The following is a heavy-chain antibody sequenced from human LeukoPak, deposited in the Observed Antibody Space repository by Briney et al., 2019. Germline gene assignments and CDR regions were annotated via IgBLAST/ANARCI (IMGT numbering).Heavy chain of an antibody. CDR1: GYTFTGYY. V-gene: IGHV1-2*02. D-gene: IGHD6-13*01. CDR2: INPNSGGT. CDR3: ARDQHHYYYGMDV. Sequence: ASVKVSCKASGYTFTGYYMHWVRQAPGQGLEWMGWINPNSGGTNYARKFQGRVTMTRDTSISTAYMELSRLRSDDTAVYYCARDQHHYYYGMDVWGQGTTVTVSS. J-gene: IGHJ6*02.